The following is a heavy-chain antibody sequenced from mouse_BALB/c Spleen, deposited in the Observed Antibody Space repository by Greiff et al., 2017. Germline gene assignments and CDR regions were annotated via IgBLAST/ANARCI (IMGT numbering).Heavy chain of an antibody. D-gene: IGHD2-3*01. V-gene: IGHV5-17*02. CDR3: ARRGSYDGYYGYAMDY. CDR1: GFTFSSFG. CDR2: ISSGSSTI. J-gene: IGHJ4*01. Sequence: EVKLMESGGGLVQPGGSRKLSCAASGFTFSSFGMHWVRQAPEKGLEWVAYISSGSSTIYYADTVKGRFTISRDNPKNTLFLQMTSLRSEDTAMYYCARRGSYDGYYGYAMDYWGQGTSVTVSS.